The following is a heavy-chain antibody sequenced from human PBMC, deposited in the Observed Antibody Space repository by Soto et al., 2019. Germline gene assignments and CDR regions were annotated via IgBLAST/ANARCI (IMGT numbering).Heavy chain of an antibody. CDR3: AKDAIAAAGLGAKYYYYYGMDV. CDR1: GFTFSSYA. CDR2: ISGSGGST. D-gene: IGHD6-13*01. V-gene: IGHV3-23*01. J-gene: IGHJ6*02. Sequence: WGSLRLSCAASGFTFSSYAMSWVRQAPGKGLEWVSAISGSGGSTYYADSVKGRFTISRDNSKNTLYLQMNSLRAEDTAVYYCAKDAIAAAGLGAKYYYYYGMDVWGQGTTVTVSS.